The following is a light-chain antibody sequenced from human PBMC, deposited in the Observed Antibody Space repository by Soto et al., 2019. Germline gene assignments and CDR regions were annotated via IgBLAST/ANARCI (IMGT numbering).Light chain of an antibody. CDR2: AAS. CDR1: QSISRY. J-gene: IGKJ1*01. V-gene: IGKV1-39*02. Sequence: DIQMTQSPSALAAPIGGGVTITFRASQSISRYLNWYQQKPGKAPNLLIYAASSLQNGVPSRFNGSGSGTEFTLTISSLQSEDFAVYYCQKYNNWPQTCGQGNKGAIK. CDR3: QKYNNWPQT.